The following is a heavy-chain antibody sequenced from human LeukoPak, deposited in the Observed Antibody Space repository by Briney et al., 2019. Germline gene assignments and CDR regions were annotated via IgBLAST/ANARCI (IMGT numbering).Heavy chain of an antibody. CDR3: ACSYNWNGGYFDY. V-gene: IGHV1-69*13. J-gene: IGHJ4*02. CDR1: GGTFSSYA. CDR2: IIPIFGTA. D-gene: IGHD1-20*01. Sequence: SVKVSCKASGGTFSSYAISWVRQAPGQGLEWMGGIIPIFGTANYAQKFQGRVTITADESTSTAYMELSSLRSADTAVYYCACSYNWNGGYFDYWGQGTLVTVSS.